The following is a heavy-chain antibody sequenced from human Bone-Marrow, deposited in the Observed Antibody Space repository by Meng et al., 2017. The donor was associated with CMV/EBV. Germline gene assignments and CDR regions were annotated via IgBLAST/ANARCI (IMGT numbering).Heavy chain of an antibody. J-gene: IGHJ6*02. Sequence: GGSLRLSCAASGFTFSSYAMHWVRQAPGKGLEWVAVISYDGSNKYYADSVKGRFTISRDNSKNTLYLQMNSLRAEDTAVYYCARDTSGGPYYYGMDVWGQAATVTVSS. CDR1: GFTFSSYA. V-gene: IGHV3-30-3*01. D-gene: IGHD3-16*01. CDR2: ISYDGSNK. CDR3: ARDTSGGPYYYGMDV.